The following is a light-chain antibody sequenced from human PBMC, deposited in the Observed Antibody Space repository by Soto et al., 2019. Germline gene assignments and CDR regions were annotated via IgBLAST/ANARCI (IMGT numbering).Light chain of an antibody. CDR2: EVS. CDR1: SSDVGGYKY. CDR3: SSYTSSGTWV. J-gene: IGLJ3*02. Sequence: QSVLTQPASVSGSPGQSITISCTGTSSDVGGYKYVYWYQQHPGKAPKLMIYEVSNRPSGVSNRFSGSKSGNTASLTLSGLQTEDEADYYCSSYTSSGTWVFGGGTQLTVL. V-gene: IGLV2-14*01.